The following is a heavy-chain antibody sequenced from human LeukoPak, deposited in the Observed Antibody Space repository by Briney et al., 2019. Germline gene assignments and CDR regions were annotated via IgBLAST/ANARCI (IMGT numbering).Heavy chain of an antibody. J-gene: IGHJ4*02. CDR2: IYWNDNK. V-gene: IGHV2-5*01. CDR3: AHYGDYRFLYYFDY. D-gene: IGHD4-17*01. CDR1: GFSLSTGGVG. Sequence: SGPTLVKPTQTLTLTCTFSGFSLSTGGVGVGWIRQPPGKALEWLALIYWNDNKLYSPSLKSRLTITKDTSNNQVVLTMTNMDPVDTATYYCAHYGDYRFLYYFDYWGQGTLVTVSP.